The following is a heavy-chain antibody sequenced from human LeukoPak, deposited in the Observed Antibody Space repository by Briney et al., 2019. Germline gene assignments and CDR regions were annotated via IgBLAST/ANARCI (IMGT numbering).Heavy chain of an antibody. V-gene: IGHV3-30*18. CDR2: ISYDGSNK. CDR1: GFTFSSYG. CDR3: VKTLGSSREGFDY. Sequence: QSGGSLRLSCAASGFTFSSYGMHWVRQAPGKGLEWVAVISYDGSNKYYADSVKGRFTISRDNSKNTLYLQMNSLRAEDTAVYYCVKTLGSSREGFDYWGQGTLVTVSS. D-gene: IGHD1-26*01. J-gene: IGHJ4*02.